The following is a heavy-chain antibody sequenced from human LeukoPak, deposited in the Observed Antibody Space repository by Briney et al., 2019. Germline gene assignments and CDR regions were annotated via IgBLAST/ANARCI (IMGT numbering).Heavy chain of an antibody. V-gene: IGHV3-23*01. CDR1: GFTFSSYA. D-gene: IGHD1-1*01. Sequence: GGSLRFSCAASGFTFSSYAMSWVRQAPGKGLEWVSAISGSGGSTYYADSVKGRFTISRDNSKNTLYLQMNSLRAEDTAVYYCAKDQLGTPYGMDVWGKGTTVTVSS. CDR2: ISGSGGST. J-gene: IGHJ6*04. CDR3: AKDQLGTPYGMDV.